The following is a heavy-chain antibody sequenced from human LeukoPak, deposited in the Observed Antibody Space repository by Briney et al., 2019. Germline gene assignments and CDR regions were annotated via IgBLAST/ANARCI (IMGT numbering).Heavy chain of an antibody. D-gene: IGHD3-22*01. J-gene: IGHJ4*02. Sequence: GGSLRLSCAASGFTVSSDYMSWVRQAPGKGLEWVSVIYSGGSTYYADSVKGRFTISRHNSKNTLYLQMNSRRAEDTAVYYCAREGSDYYSDTYDYWGQGTLVTVSS. CDR2: IYSGGST. CDR1: GFTVSSDY. V-gene: IGHV3-53*04. CDR3: AREGSDYYSDTYDY.